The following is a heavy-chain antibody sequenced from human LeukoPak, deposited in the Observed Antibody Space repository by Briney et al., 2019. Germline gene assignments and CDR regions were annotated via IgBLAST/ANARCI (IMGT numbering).Heavy chain of an antibody. D-gene: IGHD3-9*01. CDR2: IKQDGSEK. Sequence: GGSLRLSCAASGFTFSSYWMSWVRQAPGKGLEWVANIKQDGSEKYYVDSVKGRFTISRDNAKNSLYLQMTRLRAEDTAVYYCARIKRRTYYDILTGYYFDYWGQGTLVTVSS. J-gene: IGHJ4*02. CDR3: ARIKRRTYYDILTGYYFDY. V-gene: IGHV3-7*03. CDR1: GFTFSSYW.